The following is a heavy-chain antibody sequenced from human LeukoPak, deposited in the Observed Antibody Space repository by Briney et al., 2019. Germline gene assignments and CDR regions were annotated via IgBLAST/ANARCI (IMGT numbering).Heavy chain of an antibody. J-gene: IGHJ4*02. D-gene: IGHD2-2*01. Sequence: GGSLRLSCAVSGFTFSSYAMSWVRQAPTKGLEWVSTIGGTGDGTYYADSVKGRFTISRDYSKNTLYLQMNSLRAEDTAVYYCAKIQYQLPPARWPSIYWGQGTLVTVSS. CDR2: IGGTGDGT. CDR3: AKIQYQLPPARWPSIY. CDR1: GFTFSSYA. V-gene: IGHV3-23*01.